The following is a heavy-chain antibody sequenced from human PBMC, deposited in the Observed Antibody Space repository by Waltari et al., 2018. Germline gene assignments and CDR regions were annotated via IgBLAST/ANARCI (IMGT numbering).Heavy chain of an antibody. V-gene: IGHV5-10-1*03. CDR1: GYSFTSYW. D-gene: IGHD1-7*01. CDR2: IAPSDSYT. J-gene: IGHJ4*02. CDR3: ARHLGITGTTIHFDY. Sequence: EVQLVQSGAEVKKPGESLRISCKGSGYSFTSYWISWVRQMPGKGLEWMGRIAPSDSYTNYSPSFQGHVTISADKSISTAYLQWSSLKASDTAMYYCARHLGITGTTIHFDYWGQGTLVTVSS.